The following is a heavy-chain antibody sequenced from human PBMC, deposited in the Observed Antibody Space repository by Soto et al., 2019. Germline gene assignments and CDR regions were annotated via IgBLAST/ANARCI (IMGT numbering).Heavy chain of an antibody. D-gene: IGHD5-12*01. J-gene: IGHJ5*02. CDR1: GGSFSGYY. Sequence: SETLSLTCAVYGGSFSGYYWSWIRQPPGKGLEWIGEINHSGSTNYNPSLKSRVTISVDTSKNQFSLKLSSVTAADTAVYYCARGYSAYAYNWFDHWGQGNLVTVSS. CDR3: ARGYSAYAYNWFDH. CDR2: INHSGST. V-gene: IGHV4-34*01.